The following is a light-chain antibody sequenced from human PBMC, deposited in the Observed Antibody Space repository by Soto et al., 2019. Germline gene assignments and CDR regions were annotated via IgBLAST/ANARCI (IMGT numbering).Light chain of an antibody. V-gene: IGLV2-14*01. CDR1: SSDVGSYNY. CDR3: SSYTSSSTLYV. J-gene: IGLJ1*01. CDR2: DVS. Sequence: QSVLTQPASVSGSPGQSITISCTGTSSDVGSYNYVSWYQQHPGKAPKLMIYDVSNRPSGVSNRFSGSKSGNTASLTISGLQAEDEADYYCSSYTSSSTLYVFGTGNKVTVL.